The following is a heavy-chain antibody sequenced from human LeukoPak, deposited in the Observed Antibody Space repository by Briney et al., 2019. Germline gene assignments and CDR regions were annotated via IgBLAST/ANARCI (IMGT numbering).Heavy chain of an antibody. V-gene: IGHV3-7*01. J-gene: IGHJ4*02. D-gene: IGHD5-12*01. CDR1: GFIFSSYE. CDR3: ARDLGYPSPSPDY. CDR2: IKQDGSEK. Sequence: GGSLRLSCVASGFIFSSYEMIWVRQAPGKGLEWVANIKQDGSEKYYVDSVKGRFTISRDNAKNSLDLQMNSLRAEDTAVYYCARDLGYPSPSPDYWGQGTLVTVSS.